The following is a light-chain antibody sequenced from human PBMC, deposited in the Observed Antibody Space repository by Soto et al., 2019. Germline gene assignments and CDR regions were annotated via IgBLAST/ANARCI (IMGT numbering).Light chain of an antibody. CDR1: QRISNSY. V-gene: IGKV3D-20*02. CDR2: DAS. J-gene: IGKJ1*01. Sequence: EIVLTQSPGTLSLSPAERATLSCRASQRISNSYLAWYQQKPGQAPRLLIYDASNRATGIPARFSGSGSGTDFTLTISSLEPEDFAVYYCQQRSNWPTFGQGTKVDIK. CDR3: QQRSNWPT.